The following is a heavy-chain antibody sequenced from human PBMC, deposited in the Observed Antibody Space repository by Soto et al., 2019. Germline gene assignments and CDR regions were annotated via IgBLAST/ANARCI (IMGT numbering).Heavy chain of an antibody. V-gene: IGHV4-39*01. J-gene: IGHJ5*02. CDR1: GGSISSSSHY. CDR3: ARHPRVVVSPKHWFGP. Sequence: QLQLQESGPGLVKPSETLSLTCNVSGGSISSSSHYWAWLRQPPGKGLEWIGSVHDSGSSHYNPSLKSRVTISVDTSNSQFSLQLKSLTAADTAVYYCARHPRVVVSPKHWFGPWGQGTLVTVSS. CDR2: VHDSGSS. D-gene: IGHD2-15*01.